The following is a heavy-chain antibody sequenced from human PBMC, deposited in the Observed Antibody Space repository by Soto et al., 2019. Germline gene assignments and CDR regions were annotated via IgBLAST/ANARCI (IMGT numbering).Heavy chain of an antibody. J-gene: IGHJ6*02. CDR2: IYYSGST. CDR1: GGSISSYY. D-gene: IGHD1-26*01. V-gene: IGHV4-59*01. CDR3: ARGRDRATSDGMDV. Sequence: SETLSLTCTVSGGSISSYYWSWIRQPPGKGLEWIGYIYYSGSTNYNPSLKSRVTLSVDTSKNQFSLKLSSVTAADTAVYYCARGRDRATSDGMDVWGQGTTVTVSS.